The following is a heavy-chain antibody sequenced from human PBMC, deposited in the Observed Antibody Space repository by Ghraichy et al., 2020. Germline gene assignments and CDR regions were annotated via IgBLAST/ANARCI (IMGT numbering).Heavy chain of an antibody. J-gene: IGHJ3*02. CDR3: AKAECSLDMCYTADAFDI. V-gene: IGHV3-23*01. Sequence: GGSLRLSCAASGFTFSNHGMTWVRRAPGKGLEWVSAISGGGGQTYYADSVKGRFTISRDNSKNTLYLQVSSLRAEDTAVYYCAKAECSLDMCYTADAFDIWGQGTMVTVSS. CDR2: ISGGGGQT. CDR1: GFTFSNHG. D-gene: IGHD2-2*02.